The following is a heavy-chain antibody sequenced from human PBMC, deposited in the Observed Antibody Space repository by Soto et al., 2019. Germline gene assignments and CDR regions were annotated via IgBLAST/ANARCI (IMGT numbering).Heavy chain of an antibody. CDR1: GFTFSSYE. V-gene: IGHV3-48*03. D-gene: IGHD2-2*02. J-gene: IGHJ3*02. Sequence: GGSLRLSCAASGFTFSSYEMNWVRQAPGKGLEWVSYISSSGSTIYYADSVKGRFTISRDNAKNSLYLQMNSLRAEDTAVYYCAREKDIVVVPAAICDAFDSWGQGTMVTVSS. CDR3: AREKDIVVVPAAICDAFDS. CDR2: ISSSGSTI.